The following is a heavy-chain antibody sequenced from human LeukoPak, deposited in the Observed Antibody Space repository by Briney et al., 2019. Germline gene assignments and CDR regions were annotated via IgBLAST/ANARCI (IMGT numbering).Heavy chain of an antibody. CDR2: INYSGST. CDR1: GGPITSSAYY. Sequence: SETLSLTCTVSGGPITSSAYYWGWIRQPPGKGLEWIGSINYSGSTYYNPSLKSRVTMSVDTSKNQFSLKLSSVTAADTAVYYCARESGQLNGRGNAFDIWGQGTMVTVSS. D-gene: IGHD3-16*01. CDR3: ARESGQLNGRGNAFDI. V-gene: IGHV4-39*07. J-gene: IGHJ3*02.